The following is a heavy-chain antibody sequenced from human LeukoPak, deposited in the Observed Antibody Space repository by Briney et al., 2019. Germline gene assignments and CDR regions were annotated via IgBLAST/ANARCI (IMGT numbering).Heavy chain of an antibody. V-gene: IGHV3-7*03. CDR2: INQDGSDK. Sequence: GGSLRLSCIGSEFTFNKYWMNWVRQAPGQGLEWVANINQDGSDKNYVDSVKGRFTISRDKAKNSLYLQMNSLRAEDTAVCYCARDPFYLEGYFDYWGQGTLVTVSS. J-gene: IGHJ4*02. CDR3: ARDPFYLEGYFDY. CDR1: EFTFNKYW. D-gene: IGHD1-1*01.